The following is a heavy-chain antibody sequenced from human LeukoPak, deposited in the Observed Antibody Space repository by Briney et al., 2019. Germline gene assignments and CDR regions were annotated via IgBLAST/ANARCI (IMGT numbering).Heavy chain of an antibody. J-gene: IGHJ4*02. CDR3: AKGLLWFGELFDY. V-gene: IGHV3-23*01. D-gene: IGHD3-10*01. CDR2: ISGSGGST. CDR1: GFTFSSYA. Sequence: GGSLRLSCAASGFTFSSYAMSWVRQAPGKGLEWVSAISGSGGSTYYADSAKGRFTISRDNSKNTLYLQMNSLRAEDTAVYYCAKGLLWFGELFDYWGQGTLVTVSS.